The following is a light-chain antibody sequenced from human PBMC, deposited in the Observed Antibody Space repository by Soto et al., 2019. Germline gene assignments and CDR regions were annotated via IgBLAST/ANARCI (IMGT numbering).Light chain of an antibody. CDR1: SSNIGAGYD. V-gene: IGLV1-40*01. CDR2: ANI. CDR3: QSYDRSLSGVV. Sequence: QSALTQPPSVSGAPGQRVTISCTGSSSNIGAGYDVHWYHQVPGTAPKLLIFANINRPSGVPDRFSGSKSDTSASLAITGLQAEDEADYYCQSYDRSLSGVVFGGGTKLTVL. J-gene: IGLJ2*01.